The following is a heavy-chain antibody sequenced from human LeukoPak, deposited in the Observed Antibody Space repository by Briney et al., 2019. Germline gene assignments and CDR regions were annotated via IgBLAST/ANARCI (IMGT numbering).Heavy chain of an antibody. CDR3: ARDGAGIRGIDY. Sequence: GGSLRLSCAASQLTFSSYWMSWVRQAPGKGREWVANIKQDGSESYYVDSVKGRFTISRDNAKNSLYLQMNSLRAEDTAVYYCARDGAGIRGIDYWGQGTLVTVSS. CDR1: QLTFSSYW. V-gene: IGHV3-7*03. CDR2: IKQDGSES. J-gene: IGHJ4*02. D-gene: IGHD3-10*01.